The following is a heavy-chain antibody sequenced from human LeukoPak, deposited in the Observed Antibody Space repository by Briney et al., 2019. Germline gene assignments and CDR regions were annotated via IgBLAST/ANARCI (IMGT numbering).Heavy chain of an antibody. J-gene: IGHJ4*02. D-gene: IGHD3-22*01. Sequence: ASVKVSCKASGYTFTSYDINWVRQATGQGLEWMGWMNPNSGNTGYAQKFQGRVTMTRNTSISTAYTELGSLRSEDTAVYYCARGTYYYDSSGYSEPYYFDYWGQGTLVTVSS. CDR3: ARGTYYYDSSGYSEPYYFDY. CDR2: MNPNSGNT. V-gene: IGHV1-8*01. CDR1: GYTFTSYD.